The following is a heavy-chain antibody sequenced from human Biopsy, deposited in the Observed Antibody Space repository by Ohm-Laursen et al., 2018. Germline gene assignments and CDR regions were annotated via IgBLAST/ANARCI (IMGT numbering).Heavy chain of an antibody. CDR3: ATELLPPGVGGPWLDS. D-gene: IGHD3-10*01. J-gene: IGHJ5*01. CDR1: GVTLSGYG. CDR2: ISASSSYI. Sequence: SLRLSCAASGVTLSGYGMNWARQAPGKGLEWVSSISASSSYIHYADSAKGRFTVSRDNTKNSLYLQMNSLRAADTAIYYCATELLPPGVGGPWLDSWGQGTPVTVSS. V-gene: IGHV3-21*06.